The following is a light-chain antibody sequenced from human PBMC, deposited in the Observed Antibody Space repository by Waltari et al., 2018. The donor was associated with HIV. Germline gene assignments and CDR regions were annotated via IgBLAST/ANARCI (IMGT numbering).Light chain of an antibody. Sequence: SYELTQPPSLSVSPGQTARITCSGDALPKPYAYWFQQKPGQAPVMLIYKDNERPSGIPERFSGSNSGTTVTLTISGVQSEDEADYYCQSADSSRSYWVFGGGTKLTVL. CDR1: ALPKPY. CDR2: KDN. CDR3: QSADSSRSYWV. J-gene: IGLJ3*02. V-gene: IGLV3-25*03.